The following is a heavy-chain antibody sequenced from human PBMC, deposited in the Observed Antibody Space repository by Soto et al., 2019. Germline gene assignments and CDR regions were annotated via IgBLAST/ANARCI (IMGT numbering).Heavy chain of an antibody. CDR2: IYWDDDK. CDR1: GFSLSTSGVG. J-gene: IGHJ4*02. D-gene: IGHD3-22*01. Sequence: QITLKESGPTLVKPTQTLTLTCTFSGFSLSTSGVGVGWIRQPPGKDLEWLALIYWDDDKRYSPSLKSRLTITNDTSKNQDVLTMTNMDRVDTATYYRVHRPYDNGRFYYWGQGTLATVSS. CDR3: VHRPYDNGRFYY. V-gene: IGHV2-5*02.